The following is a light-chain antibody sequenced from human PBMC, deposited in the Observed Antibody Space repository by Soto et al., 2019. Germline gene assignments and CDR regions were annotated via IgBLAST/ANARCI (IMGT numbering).Light chain of an antibody. V-gene: IGKV3-20*01. CDR3: QQYGTSPHT. CDR2: GAS. CDR1: QSVNSNY. Sequence: EIVLTQSPGTLSLSPGERATLSCRASQSVNSNYLAWDQQKPGQVPRPLIYGASIRAAGVPDRLSGSVSGTYFDLTIIRLEPEDYAVYCGQQYGTSPHTFGQGTKLEIK. J-gene: IGKJ2*01.